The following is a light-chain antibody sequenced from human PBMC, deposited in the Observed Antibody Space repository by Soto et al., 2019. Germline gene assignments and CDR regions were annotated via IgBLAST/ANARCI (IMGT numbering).Light chain of an antibody. CDR3: QQYHNWPPYT. J-gene: IGKJ2*01. CDR2: GAS. CDR1: QSVRSN. Sequence: EIVMTQSPATLSVSPGERATISWRASQSVRSNLAWYQQKPGQAPRLLIYGASTRATGIPARLSGSGSGTEFTLTISSLQSEDFAVYSCQQYHNWPPYTFGQMTKLEV. V-gene: IGKV3-15*01.